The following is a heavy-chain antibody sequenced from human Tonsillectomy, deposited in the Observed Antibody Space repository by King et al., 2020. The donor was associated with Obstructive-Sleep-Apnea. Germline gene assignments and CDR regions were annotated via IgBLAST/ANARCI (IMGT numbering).Heavy chain of an antibody. CDR2: IKKDGSEL. CDR3: AGDSRSESKYDFFDF. Sequence: DVQLVESGGGLVQPGGSLRLSCVASGFTFRNYWMSWVRQAPGKGPEWVANIKKDGSELYYLDSVKGRFTISRDNADNSLFLQMNSLRTEDTAVYYCAGDSRSESKYDFFDFWGQGTRVTVSS. V-gene: IGHV3-7*03. CDR1: GFTFRNYW. D-gene: IGHD4-11*01. J-gene: IGHJ4*02.